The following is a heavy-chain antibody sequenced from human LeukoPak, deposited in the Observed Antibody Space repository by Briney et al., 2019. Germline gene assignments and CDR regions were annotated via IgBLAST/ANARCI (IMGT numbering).Heavy chain of an antibody. Sequence: GGSLRLSCTASGFTFGDYAMSWFRQAPGKGLEWVSSISRSGSTKYYADSVKGRFTISRDNAKNSLFLQMNSLRAEDTAVYYCAMKAVPRPRLYDAFDFWGQGTVVTVSS. V-gene: IGHV3-11*01. CDR2: ISRSGSTK. D-gene: IGHD2-2*02. CDR1: GFTFGDYA. J-gene: IGHJ3*01. CDR3: AMKAVPRPRLYDAFDF.